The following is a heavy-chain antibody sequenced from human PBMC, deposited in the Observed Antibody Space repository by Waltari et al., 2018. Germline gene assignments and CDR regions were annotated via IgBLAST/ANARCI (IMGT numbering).Heavy chain of an antibody. CDR2: ISSSTTT. J-gene: IGHJ3*02. D-gene: IGHD5-12*01. V-gene: IGHV3-48*01. CDR1: GFTFRPYN. CDR3: ARGRDGYIQDVFDI. Sequence: EVQLVESGGGMVQPGASMRLSCAASGFTFRPYNMNWVRQAPGKGLEWVSYISSSTTTYYADYVKGRFTISRDNAKNSLYLQMNSLRAEDTALYYCARGRDGYIQDVFDIWGQGTMVSVSS.